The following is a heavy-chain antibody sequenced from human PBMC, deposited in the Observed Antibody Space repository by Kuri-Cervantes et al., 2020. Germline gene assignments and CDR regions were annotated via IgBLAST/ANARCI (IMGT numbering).Heavy chain of an antibody. CDR2: ISSSSSTI. CDR3: ARDGYNNFDY. J-gene: IGHJ4*02. V-gene: IGHV3-48*01. CDR1: GFTFSSYS. D-gene: IGHD5-24*01. Sequence: GGSLRLSCAASGFTFSSYSMNWVRQAPGKGLEWVSYISSSSSTIYYVDSVKGRFTISRDNAKNSLYLQMNSLRAEDTAVYYCARDGYNNFDYWGQGTLVTVSS.